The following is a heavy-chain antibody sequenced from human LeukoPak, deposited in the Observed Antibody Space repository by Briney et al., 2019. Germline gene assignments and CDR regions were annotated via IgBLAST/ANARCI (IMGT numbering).Heavy chain of an antibody. J-gene: IGHJ4*02. CDR3: ARGPLILTGYYGGE. CDR1: GYTFTSYD. D-gene: IGHD3-9*01. CDR2: MNPNSGNT. Sequence: ATVKVSCKASGYTFTSYDINWVRQATGQGLEWMGWMNPNSGNTGYAQKFQGRVTMTRNTSISTAYMELSSLGSEDTAVYYCARGPLILTGYYGGEWGQGTLVTVSS. V-gene: IGHV1-8*01.